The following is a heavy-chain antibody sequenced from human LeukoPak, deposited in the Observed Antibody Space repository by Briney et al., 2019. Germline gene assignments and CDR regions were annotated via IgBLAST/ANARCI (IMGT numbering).Heavy chain of an antibody. Sequence: GESLKISCKGSGYSFTSYWIGWVRQMPGKGLEWMGIIYPGDSDTRYSPSFQGQVTISADKSISTAYLQWSSLKASDTAMYYCARRWFGPLGRYYFDYWGQGTLVTVSS. CDR3: ARRWFGPLGRYYFDY. CDR1: GYSFTSYW. J-gene: IGHJ4*02. D-gene: IGHD3-10*01. V-gene: IGHV5-51*01. CDR2: IYPGDSDT.